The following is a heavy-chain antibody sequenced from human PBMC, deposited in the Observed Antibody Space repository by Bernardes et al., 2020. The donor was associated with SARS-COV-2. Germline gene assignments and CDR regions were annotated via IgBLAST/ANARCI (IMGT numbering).Heavy chain of an antibody. CDR2: IWYDGSNK. D-gene: IGHD6-6*01. Sequence: GGSLRPSCAASGFTFSNYCIHWVRQPPGKGLEWVALIWYDGSNKFYADSVKGRFTISRDNSRRTLYLQMNSLRVEDTAVYYCARDKELSSSCPDYWGQGTLVTVSS. CDR1: GFTFSNYC. V-gene: IGHV3-33*01. CDR3: ARDKELSSSCPDY. J-gene: IGHJ4*02.